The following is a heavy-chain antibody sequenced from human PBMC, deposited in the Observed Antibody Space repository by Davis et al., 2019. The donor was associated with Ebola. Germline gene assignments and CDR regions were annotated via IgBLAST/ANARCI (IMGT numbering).Heavy chain of an antibody. CDR1: GGSFSGDY. D-gene: IGHD3-22*01. CDR3: ARARDSSGYYSNFDY. V-gene: IGHV4-34*01. Sequence: SETLSLTCAVYGGSFSGDYWSWIRQPPGKGLEWIGEINHSGSTNYNPSLKSRVTISVDTSKNQFSLKLSSVTAADTAVYYCARARDSSGYYSNFDYWGQGTLVTVSS. J-gene: IGHJ4*02. CDR2: INHSGST.